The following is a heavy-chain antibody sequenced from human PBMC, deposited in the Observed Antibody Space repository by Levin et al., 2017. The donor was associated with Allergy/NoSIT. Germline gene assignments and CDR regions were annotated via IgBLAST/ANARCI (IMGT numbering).Heavy chain of an antibody. CDR3: TKESPRVRDFDF. Sequence: SGGSLRLSCAASGFTFSRNGMHWVRQAPGKGLEWVAYVSYDGSSKYYADSVKGRFTISRDNSKSRLYLQMNSLKTADTGLYFCTKESPRVRDFDFWGQGTLVSVSS. J-gene: IGHJ4*02. CDR2: VSYDGSSK. D-gene: IGHD3-10*01. V-gene: IGHV3-30*18. CDR1: GFTFSRNG.